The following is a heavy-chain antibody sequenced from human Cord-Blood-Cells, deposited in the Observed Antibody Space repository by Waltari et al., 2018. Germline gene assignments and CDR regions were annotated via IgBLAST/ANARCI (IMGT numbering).Heavy chain of an antibody. CDR2: ISYDGSNE. CDR3: ARDAEGAGSYYFDY. Sequence: QVQLVESGGGVVQPGRSLRLSCAASGFTFSSYALHWVRQAPGKGLAWVAVISYDGSNEYYADSVKGRFTISRDNSKNTLYLQMNSLRAEDAAVYYCARDAEGAGSYYFDYWGQGTLVTVSA. D-gene: IGHD1-26*01. V-gene: IGHV3-30-3*01. J-gene: IGHJ4*02. CDR1: GFTFSSYA.